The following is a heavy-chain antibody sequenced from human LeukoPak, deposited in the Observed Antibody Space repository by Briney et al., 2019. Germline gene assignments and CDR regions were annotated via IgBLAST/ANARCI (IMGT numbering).Heavy chain of an antibody. CDR3: AKDPRYCSSTSCYAFDI. D-gene: IGHD2-2*01. J-gene: IGHJ3*02. CDR1: GFTFSSYG. CDR2: IWYDGSNK. V-gene: IGHV3-30*02. Sequence: GGSLRLSCAASGFTFSSYGMHWVRQAPGKGLEWVAVIWYDGSNKYYADSVKGRFTISRDNSKNTLYLQMNSLRAEDTAVYYCAKDPRYCSSTSCYAFDIWGQGTMVTVSS.